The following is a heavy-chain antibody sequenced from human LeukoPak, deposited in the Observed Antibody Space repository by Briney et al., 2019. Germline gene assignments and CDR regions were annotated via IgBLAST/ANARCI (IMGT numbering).Heavy chain of an antibody. CDR1: GFSFRTYA. J-gene: IGHJ5*02. CDR3: AREYDSSWPS. D-gene: IGHD3-22*01. Sequence: PGGSLSLSCAASGFSFRTYAMSWVRQAPGKGLDWVSAISDDSAKIYYSASVKGWFTISRDNSKNILFLQLNSLRVEDTGVYYCAREYDSSWPSWGQGTLVTVSS. V-gene: IGHV3-23*01. CDR2: ISDDSAKI.